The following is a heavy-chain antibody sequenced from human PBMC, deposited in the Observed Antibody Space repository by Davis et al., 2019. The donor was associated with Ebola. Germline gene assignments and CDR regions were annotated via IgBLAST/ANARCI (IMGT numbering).Heavy chain of an antibody. V-gene: IGHV3-30*02. Sequence: GESLKISCAASGFTFSSYGMHWVRQAPGKGLEWVAFIRYDGSNKYYADSVKGRFTISRDNSKNTLYLQMNSLRAEDTAVYYCARVPTVDWYFDLWGRGTLVTVSS. D-gene: IGHD4-23*01. CDR1: GFTFSSYG. CDR3: ARVPTVDWYFDL. J-gene: IGHJ2*01. CDR2: IRYDGSNK.